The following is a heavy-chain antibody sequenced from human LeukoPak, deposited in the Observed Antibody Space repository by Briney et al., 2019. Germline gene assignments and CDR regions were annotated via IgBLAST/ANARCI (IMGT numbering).Heavy chain of an antibody. CDR2: IYYSGST. V-gene: IGHV4-39*07. J-gene: IGHJ6*03. Sequence: SETLSLTCTVSGGSISGSINSSSYYWGWIRQPPGKGLEWIGSIYYSGSTYYNPSLKSRVTISVDTSKNQFSLKLSSVTAADTAVYYCARGPLKYYYGSGSYRSYMDVWGKGTSVTVSS. CDR1: GGSISGSINSSSYY. D-gene: IGHD3-10*01. CDR3: ARGPLKYYYGSGSYRSYMDV.